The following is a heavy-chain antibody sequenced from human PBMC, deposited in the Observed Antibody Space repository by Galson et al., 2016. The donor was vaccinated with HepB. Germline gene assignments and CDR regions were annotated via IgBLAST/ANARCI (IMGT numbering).Heavy chain of an antibody. J-gene: IGHJ2*01. CDR2: IWYDGSNK. CDR3: ARDPTRQDIVVVPAADDL. V-gene: IGHV3-33*01. CDR1: GFTFSNYG. Sequence: SLRLSCAASGFTFSNYGMHWVRQAPGKGLEWVAIIWYDGSNKYYADSVKGRFTISRDNSKNTLYLQMNSLRAEDTAVYYCARDPTRQDIVVVPAADDLWGRGTLVTVSS. D-gene: IGHD2-2*01.